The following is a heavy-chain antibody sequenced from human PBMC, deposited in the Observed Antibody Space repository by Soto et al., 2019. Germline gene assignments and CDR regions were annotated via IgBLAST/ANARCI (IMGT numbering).Heavy chain of an antibody. CDR2: IHPSDSDI. CDR1: GYSFTSFW. Sequence: GESLKISCKGSGYSFTSFWINWVRQMPGKGPEWMGRIHPSDSDIDYSPSFQGHVTISADNSISTAYLQWSSLKASDTAMYYCARLSAFDIWGQGTMVTVSS. V-gene: IGHV5-10-1*01. J-gene: IGHJ3*02. CDR3: ARLSAFDI.